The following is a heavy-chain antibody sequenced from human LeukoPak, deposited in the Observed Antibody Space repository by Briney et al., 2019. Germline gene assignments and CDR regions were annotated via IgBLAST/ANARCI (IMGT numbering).Heavy chain of an antibody. J-gene: IGHJ4*02. Sequence: GESLKISCKGSGYSFTSYWIGWVRQMPGKGLEWMGIIYPGGSDTRYSPSFQGQVTISADKSISTAYLQWSSLKASDTAMYYCARLSGRVVCSAGSCYIDSWGQGTLVTVSS. CDR2: IYPGGSDT. V-gene: IGHV5-51*01. CDR1: GYSFTSYW. D-gene: IGHD2-15*01. CDR3: ARLSGRVVCSAGSCYIDS.